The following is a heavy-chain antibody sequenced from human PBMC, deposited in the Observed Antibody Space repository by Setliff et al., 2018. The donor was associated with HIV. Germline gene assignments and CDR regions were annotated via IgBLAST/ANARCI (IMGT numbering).Heavy chain of an antibody. V-gene: IGHV3-23*01. CDR2: ISGSGDST. D-gene: IGHD2-15*01. CDR1: GFTFGSYA. Sequence: GGSLRLSCAPSGFTFGSYAMSWVRQAPGKGLEWVSVISGSGDSTFYADSLKGRFTISRDKSKNTLDLQMNSLRAEDTAVYYGAKTLPTLYPPHDYYFAMDVWGQGTMVTVSS. J-gene: IGHJ6*02. CDR3: AKTLPTLYPPHDYYFAMDV.